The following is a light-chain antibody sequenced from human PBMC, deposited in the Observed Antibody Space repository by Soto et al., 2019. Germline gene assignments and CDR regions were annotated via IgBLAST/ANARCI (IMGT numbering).Light chain of an antibody. CDR1: QAISNF. CDR2: EAS. Sequence: DIQMTQSPPSLSASVGDRVTITCRASQAISNFVAWYQQKAGKAPSLLIYEASTLQSGVPSRFSGRGSGTTLTLNIRSPQPEDVETYFCQNYNGAPSAFGQGTKLEIK. CDR3: QNYNGAPSA. V-gene: IGKV1-27*01. J-gene: IGKJ2*01.